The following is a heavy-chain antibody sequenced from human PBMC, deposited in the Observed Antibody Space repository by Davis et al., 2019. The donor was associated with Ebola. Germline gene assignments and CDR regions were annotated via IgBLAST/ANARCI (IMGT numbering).Heavy chain of an antibody. CDR2: IIPIFGTA. J-gene: IGHJ2*01. Sequence: SVKVSCKASVGTFSSYAISWVRQAPGHGLEWMGGIIPIFGTANYAQKFQGRVTITADKSTSTAYMELSSLRSEDTAVYYCAGDDYGDSYFDLWGRGTLVTVSS. D-gene: IGHD4-17*01. CDR3: AGDDYGDSYFDL. V-gene: IGHV1-69*06. CDR1: VGTFSSYA.